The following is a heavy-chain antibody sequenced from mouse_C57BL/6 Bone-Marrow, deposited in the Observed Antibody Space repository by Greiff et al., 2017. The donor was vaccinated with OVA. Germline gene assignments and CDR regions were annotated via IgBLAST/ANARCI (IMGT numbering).Heavy chain of an antibody. D-gene: IGHD1-1*01. CDR3: AIADYYGSSYDAMDY. Sequence: VQLQESGAELVRPGASVKLSCKASGYTFTDYYINWVKQRPGQGLEWIARIYPGSGNTYYNEKFKGKATLTAEKSSSTAYMQLSSLTSEDSAVYFCAIADYYGSSYDAMDYWGQGTSVTVSS. V-gene: IGHV1-76*01. J-gene: IGHJ4*01. CDR2: IYPGSGNT. CDR1: GYTFTDYY.